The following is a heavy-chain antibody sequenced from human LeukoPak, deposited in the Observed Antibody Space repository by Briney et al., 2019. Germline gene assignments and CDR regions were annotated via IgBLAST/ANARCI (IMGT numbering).Heavy chain of an antibody. CDR2: IYWDDDK. Sequence: KLSGPTLVNPTQTLTLTCTFSGFSLSTSGVGVGWIRQPPGKALEWLALIYWDDDKRYSPSLQSRLTITKDTSKNQVVLTMTNMDPVDTATYYCAQGHLYDSSGYYGGYFDYWGQGTLVTVSS. V-gene: IGHV2-5*02. J-gene: IGHJ4*02. CDR3: AQGHLYDSSGYYGGYFDY. D-gene: IGHD3-22*01. CDR1: GFSLSTSGVG.